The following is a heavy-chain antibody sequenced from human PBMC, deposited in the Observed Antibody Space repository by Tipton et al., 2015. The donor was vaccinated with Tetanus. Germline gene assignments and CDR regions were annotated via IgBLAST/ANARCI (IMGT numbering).Heavy chain of an antibody. Sequence: TLSLTCNVSGDSISSYYWNWIRQTAGKGLEWIGRFYTTGSTIYNPSLRSRVTMSVDTSKNQFSLTRSSVTAADTAVYYCARGGKLGLGYFDLWGRGPLVTASS. CDR1: GDSISSYY. CDR2: FYTTGST. CDR3: ARGGKLGLGYFDL. J-gene: IGHJ2*01. D-gene: IGHD7-27*01. V-gene: IGHV4-4*07.